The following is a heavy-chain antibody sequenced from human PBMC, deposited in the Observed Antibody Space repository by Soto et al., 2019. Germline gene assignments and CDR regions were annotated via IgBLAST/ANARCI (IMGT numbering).Heavy chain of an antibody. J-gene: IGHJ4*02. CDR2: ISWNSGSI. Sequence: EVQLVESGGGLVQPGRSLRLSCAASGFTFDDYGMHWVRQAPGKGLEWVSGISWNSGSIGYADSVKGRFTISRDNDKSSLYLQMNSLRAEDTDLYYCAKDNYWAQGTLVTVSS. CDR1: GFTFDDYG. CDR3: AKDNY. V-gene: IGHV3-9*01.